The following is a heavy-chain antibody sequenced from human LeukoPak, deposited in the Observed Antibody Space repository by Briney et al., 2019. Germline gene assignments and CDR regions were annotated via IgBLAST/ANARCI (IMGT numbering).Heavy chain of an antibody. CDR1: GFTFSDYY. J-gene: IGHJ4*02. CDR2: ISSTGSTI. D-gene: IGHD2-15*01. CDR3: GCGKYYFGY. V-gene: IGHV3-11*01. Sequence: PWGSLRLSCATSGFTFSDYYMSWIRQAPGKGLEWVSYISSTGSTIYYADSVEGELTISRDNAKNSLYLKMNRLRAEDTAVYYCGCGKYYFGYWGQGALVSVSS.